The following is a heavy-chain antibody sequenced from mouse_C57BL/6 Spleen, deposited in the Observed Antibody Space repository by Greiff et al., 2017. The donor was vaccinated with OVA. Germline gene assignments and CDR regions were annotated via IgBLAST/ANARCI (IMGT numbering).Heavy chain of an antibody. V-gene: IGHV5-17*01. CDR1: GFTFSDYG. J-gene: IGHJ3*01. CDR2: ISSGSSTI. Sequence: VQLKESGGGLVQPGGSLKLSCAASGFTFSDYGMHWVRQAPEKGLEWVAYISSGSSTIYYADTVKGRFTISRDNAKNTLFLQMTSLRSEDTAMYYCASGVDYVPWFAYWGQGTLVTVSA. CDR3: ASGVDYVPWFAY. D-gene: IGHD2-4*01.